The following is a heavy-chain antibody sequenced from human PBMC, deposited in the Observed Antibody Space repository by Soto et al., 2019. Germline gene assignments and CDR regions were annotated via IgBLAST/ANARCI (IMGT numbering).Heavy chain of an antibody. V-gene: IGHV1-69*02. CDR1: GGTFSSYT. CDR3: AXVPGGWFGELSCSRCWLDP. CDR2: IIPILGIA. Sequence: QVQLVQSGAEVKKPGSSVKVSCKASGGTFSSYTISWVRQAPGQGLEWMGRIIPILGIANYAQKFQGRVTITADKSTSTAYMEXXSLRSEDTAVYYCAXVPGGWFGELSCSRCWLDPWGQGTLVTVSS. D-gene: IGHD3-10*01. J-gene: IGHJ5*02.